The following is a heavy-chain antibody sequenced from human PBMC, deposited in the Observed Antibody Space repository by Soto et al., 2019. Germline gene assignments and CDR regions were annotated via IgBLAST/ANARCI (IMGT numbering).Heavy chain of an antibody. D-gene: IGHD2-15*01. CDR2: ISYDGSDN. V-gene: IGHV3-30*18. CDR3: AKDHIAVHGIYWVIGH. Sequence: VQLVESGGDVVQPGRSLRLSCAASGFTFSSYAMHWVRQAPGKGLEWVAVISYDGSDNYYADSVKGRFTISTDDSKNTLYLEMNSLRAEDTAVYYCAKDHIAVHGIYWVIGHWGQGTLVTVSS. CDR1: GFTFSSYA. J-gene: IGHJ4*02.